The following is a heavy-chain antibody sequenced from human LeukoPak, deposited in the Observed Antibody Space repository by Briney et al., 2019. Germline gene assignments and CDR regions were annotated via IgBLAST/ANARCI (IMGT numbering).Heavy chain of an antibody. CDR2: INPAASEK. J-gene: IGHJ4*02. D-gene: IGHD3-10*01. CDR3: ASYYYGSGTSLGY. V-gene: IGHV3-7*01. Sequence: GGSLRLSCAASGFTFGGYWVTWVGQAPGKGPDGVANINPAASEKYYVGSVKGRFTISRDNAKNSLYLQMNSLRAEDTAVYYCASYYYGSGTSLGYWGQGTPVTVSS. CDR1: GFTFGGYW.